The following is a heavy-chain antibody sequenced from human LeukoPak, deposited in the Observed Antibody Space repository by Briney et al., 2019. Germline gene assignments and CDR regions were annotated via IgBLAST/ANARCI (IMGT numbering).Heavy chain of an antibody. CDR2: LRYDGINK. CDR1: GFTFSNYG. V-gene: IGHV3-30*02. J-gene: IGHJ4*02. D-gene: IGHD3-10*01. Sequence: GGSLRLSCAASGFTFSNYGMHWVRQAPGKGLERVAFLRYDGINKYYADSVKGRFTISRDTSKNTLYLQMNSLRAEDTAVYYCATNCGSGSYYNFDYWGQGTLVTASS. CDR3: ATNCGSGSYYNFDY.